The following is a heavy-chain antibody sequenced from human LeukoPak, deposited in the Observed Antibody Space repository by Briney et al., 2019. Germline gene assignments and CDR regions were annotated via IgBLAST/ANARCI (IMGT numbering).Heavy chain of an antibody. J-gene: IGHJ5*01. CDR3: VKDPRDTYGTNWFVS. V-gene: IGHV3-23*01. CDR2: ISGTGGAT. Sequence: GGSLRLSCVASGLSFWIYAMSCVRQAPGKGLQWVSQISGTGGATWYGGFAGARYTISRDNSKKTLYLQMSGLRVEDTAMYYCVKDPRDTYGTNWFVSWGQGTLLIVSS. D-gene: IGHD2-21*01. CDR1: GLSFWIYA.